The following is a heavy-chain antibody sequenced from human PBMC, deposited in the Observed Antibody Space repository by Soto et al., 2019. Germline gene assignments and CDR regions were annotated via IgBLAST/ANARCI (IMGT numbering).Heavy chain of an antibody. V-gene: IGHV3-30-3*01. J-gene: IGHJ4*02. CDR3: ARDREVEMATITGFDY. Sequence: QVQLVESGGGVVQPGRSLRLSCAASGFTFSSYAMHWVRQAPGKGLEWVAVISYDGSNKYYADSVKGRFTISRDNSKNKLYLQMNSLRAEDTAVYYCARDREVEMATITGFDYWGQGTLVTVSS. CDR1: GFTFSSYA. D-gene: IGHD5-12*01. CDR2: ISYDGSNK.